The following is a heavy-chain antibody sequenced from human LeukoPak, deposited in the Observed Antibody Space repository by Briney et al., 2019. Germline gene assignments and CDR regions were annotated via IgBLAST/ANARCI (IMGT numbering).Heavy chain of an antibody. Sequence: SQTLSLTCAVSGGSISSGGYSWSWIRQPPGKGLEWIGYIYHSGSTYYNPSLKSRVTISVDTSKNQFSLKLSSVTAADTAVYYCARHARITMIVVVWGQGTLVTVSS. CDR2: IYHSGST. CDR3: ARHARITMIVVV. CDR1: GGSISSGGYS. J-gene: IGHJ4*02. V-gene: IGHV4-30-2*03. D-gene: IGHD3-22*01.